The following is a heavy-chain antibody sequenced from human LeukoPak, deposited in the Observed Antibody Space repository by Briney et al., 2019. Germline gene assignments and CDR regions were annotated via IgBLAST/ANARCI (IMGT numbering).Heavy chain of an antibody. J-gene: IGHJ4*02. CDR2: ISYDGSNK. CDR1: GFTFSSYA. Sequence: GRSLRLSCAASGFTFSSYAMHWVRQAPGKGLEWVAVISYDGSNKYYADSVKGRFTISRDNSKNTLYLQMNSLRAEDTAVYYCARSASRWAEQGFDCWGQGTLVTVSS. V-gene: IGHV3-30-3*01. CDR3: ARSASRWAEQGFDC. D-gene: IGHD4-23*01.